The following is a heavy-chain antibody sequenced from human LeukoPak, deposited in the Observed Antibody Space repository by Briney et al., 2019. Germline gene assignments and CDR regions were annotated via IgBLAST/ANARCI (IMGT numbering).Heavy chain of an antibody. J-gene: IGHJ5*02. V-gene: IGHV4-59*12. Sequence: SETLSLTCTVSGGSISSYYWSWIRQPPGKGLEWIGYIYYSGSTNYNPSLKSRVTISVDTSKSQFSLKLSSVTAADTAVYYCARGGLIVVVVAATRWFDPWGQGTLVTVSS. D-gene: IGHD2-15*01. CDR2: IYYSGST. CDR1: GGSISSYY. CDR3: ARGGLIVVVVAATRWFDP.